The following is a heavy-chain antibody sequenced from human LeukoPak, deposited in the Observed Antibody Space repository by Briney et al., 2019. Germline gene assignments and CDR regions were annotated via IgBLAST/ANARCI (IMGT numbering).Heavy chain of an antibody. J-gene: IGHJ6*02. V-gene: IGHV3-23*01. Sequence: GGSLRLSCAASGFTFSNCGMSWVRQAPGKGLEWVSVIGGDGNTFYADSVKGRSIISRDNYENTLYLQMNSLRVEDTAVYYCAKGPYGLGIYYGMDVWGQGTTV. CDR3: AKGPYGLGIYYGMDV. CDR1: GFTFSNCG. D-gene: IGHD3-10*01. CDR2: IGGDGNT.